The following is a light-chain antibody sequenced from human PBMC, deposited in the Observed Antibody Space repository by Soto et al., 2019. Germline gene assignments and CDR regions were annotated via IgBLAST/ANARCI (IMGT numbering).Light chain of an antibody. V-gene: IGKV1-17*01. Sequence: DIQMTQSPSSLSASVGDRVTITCRASQGIRHDLGWYQQKPGKAPKRLIYSASSLQSGVPPRFSGSGSVTEFTLTISSLQPEDFATYYCLQNNSYPVTVGQGTKVDIK. CDR2: SAS. J-gene: IGKJ1*01. CDR1: QGIRHD. CDR3: LQNNSYPVT.